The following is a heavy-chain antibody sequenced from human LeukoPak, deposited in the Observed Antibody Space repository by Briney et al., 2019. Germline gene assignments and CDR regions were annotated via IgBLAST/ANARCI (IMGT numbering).Heavy chain of an antibody. V-gene: IGHV3-23*01. CDR2: ISGSGRTT. CDR1: GFTFNTYG. CDR3: AKDRRELDVFDI. Sequence: GGSLRLSCAASGFTFNTYGMSWVRQAPGKGLEWVSGISGSGRTTYYADSVKGRFTISRDNSKNTLFVQMNSLRAEDTAVYYCAKDRRELDVFDIWGQGTLVTVSS. J-gene: IGHJ3*02.